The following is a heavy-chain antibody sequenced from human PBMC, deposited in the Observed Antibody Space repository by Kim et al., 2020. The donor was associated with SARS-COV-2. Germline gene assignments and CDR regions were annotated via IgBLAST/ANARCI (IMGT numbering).Heavy chain of an antibody. V-gene: IGHV3-33*01. CDR1: GFTFSSYG. J-gene: IGHJ4*02. D-gene: IGHD5-12*01. CDR2: IWYDGSNK. CDR3: ARSHSLGYSGYDPPGY. Sequence: GGSLRLSCAASGFTFSSYGMHWVRQAPGKGLEWVAVIWYDGSNKYYADSVKGRFTISRDNSKNTLYLQMNSLRAEDTAVYYCARSHSLGYSGYDPPGYWGQGTLVTVSS.